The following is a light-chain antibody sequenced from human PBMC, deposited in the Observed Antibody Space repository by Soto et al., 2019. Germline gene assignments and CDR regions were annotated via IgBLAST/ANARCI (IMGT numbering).Light chain of an antibody. CDR2: GNS. CDR3: QSYASSLSGLV. CDR1: SSNIGAGYD. V-gene: IGLV1-40*01. Sequence: QSVLTQPPSVSGAPGQRVTISCTGSSSNIGAGYDVHWYQQLPGTAPKLLIYGNSNRPSGVPDRFSGSKSGTSASLSITGLQAEYEADYYCQSYASSLSGLVFGTGTKLTVL. J-gene: IGLJ1*01.